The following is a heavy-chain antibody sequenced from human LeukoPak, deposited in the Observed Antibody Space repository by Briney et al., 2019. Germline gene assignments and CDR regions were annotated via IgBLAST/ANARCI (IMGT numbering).Heavy chain of an antibody. J-gene: IGHJ4*02. CDR1: GGTFSSYA. CDR3: ARSGWECSGGSCYLDY. Sequence: SVTVSCKASGGTFSSYATSWVRQAPGQGLEWMGRIIPIFGIANYAQKFQGRVTITADKSTSTAYMELSSLRSEDTAVYYCARSGWECSGGSCYLDYWGQGTLVTVSS. CDR2: IIPIFGIA. D-gene: IGHD2-15*01. V-gene: IGHV1-69*04.